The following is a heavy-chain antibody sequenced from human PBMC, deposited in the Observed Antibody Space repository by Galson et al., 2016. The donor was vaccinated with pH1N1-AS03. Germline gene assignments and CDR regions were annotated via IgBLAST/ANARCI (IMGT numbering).Heavy chain of an antibody. Sequence: CAISGDSVSSNSVAWNWIRQSPSRGLEWLGRTYYRSKWFNEYPASVKSRITINSDTSKNQFSLQLNSVTPEDTATYYCASKSPGDGYYFDDWGQGTLVTVRS. CDR2: TYYRSKWFN. CDR1: GDSVSSNSVA. V-gene: IGHV6-1*01. CDR3: ASKSPGDGYYFDD. J-gene: IGHJ4*02. D-gene: IGHD3-10*01.